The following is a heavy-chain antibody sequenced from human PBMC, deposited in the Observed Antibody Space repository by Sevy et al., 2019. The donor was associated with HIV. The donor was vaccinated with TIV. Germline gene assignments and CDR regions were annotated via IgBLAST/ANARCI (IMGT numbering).Heavy chain of an antibody. D-gene: IGHD1-26*01. Sequence: GGFLRLSCAASGFTFSSYGMHWVRQAPGKGLEWVAFIRYDGSNKYYADSVKGRFTISRDNSKNTLYLQMNSLRAEDTAVYYCAKDGELLGYYYYYGMDVWGQGTTVTVSS. CDR1: GFTFSSYG. CDR3: AKDGELLGYYYYYGMDV. V-gene: IGHV3-30*02. CDR2: IRYDGSNK. J-gene: IGHJ6*02.